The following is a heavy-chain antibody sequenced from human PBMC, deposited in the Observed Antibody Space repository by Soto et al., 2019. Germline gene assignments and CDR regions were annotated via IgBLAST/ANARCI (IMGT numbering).Heavy chain of an antibody. D-gene: IGHD2-2*01. CDR3: ATAVVPAATPYGMDV. CDR1: GYSFTSYW. V-gene: IGHV5-10-1*03. Sequence: EVQLVQSGAEVKKPGESLRISCKGSGYSFTSYWISWVRQMPGKGLEWMGRIDPSDSYTNYSPSFQGHVTISADKSISTAYLQWSSLKASDTAMYYCATAVVPAATPYGMDVWGQGTTVTVSS. J-gene: IGHJ6*02. CDR2: IDPSDSYT.